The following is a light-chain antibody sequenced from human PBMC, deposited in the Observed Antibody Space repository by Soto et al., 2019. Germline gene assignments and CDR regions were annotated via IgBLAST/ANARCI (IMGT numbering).Light chain of an antibody. CDR2: GAS. V-gene: IGKV1-27*01. CDR3: QRYNRAPTWT. J-gene: IGKJ1*01. Sequence: DIQMTQSPSSLSASVGDRVTITCRATQDISTYLAWYQQRPGKVPKLLIYGASILQSGVPSRFRGSGSGTDFTLTISSLQPEDVATYYCQRYNRAPTWTFGQGTKVQIK. CDR1: QDISTY.